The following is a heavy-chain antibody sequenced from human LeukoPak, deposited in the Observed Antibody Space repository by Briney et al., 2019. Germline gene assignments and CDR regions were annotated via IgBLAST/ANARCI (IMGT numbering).Heavy chain of an antibody. CDR3: ARDRGRAIAAAAADY. CDR2: ISAYNGNT. J-gene: IGHJ4*02. Sequence: GASVKVSCKASGYTFTSYGISWVRQAPGQGLEWMGRISAYNGNTNYAQKLQGRVTMTTDTSTSTAYMELRSLRSDDTAVYYCARDRGRAIAAAAADYWGQGTLVTVSS. V-gene: IGHV1-18*01. D-gene: IGHD6-13*01. CDR1: GYTFTSYG.